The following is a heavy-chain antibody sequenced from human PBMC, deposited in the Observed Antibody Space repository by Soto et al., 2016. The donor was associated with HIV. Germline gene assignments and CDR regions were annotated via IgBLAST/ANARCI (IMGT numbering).Heavy chain of an antibody. D-gene: IGHD3-22*01. V-gene: IGHV3-74*01. CDR1: GFTFSDYW. CDR2: INSDGSST. J-gene: IGHJ4*02. CDR3: ARVNHYYDSSSYYSPYFDF. Sequence: EVQLVESGGGLVQSGGSLRLSCAASGFTFSDYWMHWVRQAPGKGLVWVSRINSDGSSTSYADSVKGRITISRDNAKNTLYLQMNSLGAEDTAVYYCARVNHYYDSSSYYSPYFDFWGQGTLVTVSS.